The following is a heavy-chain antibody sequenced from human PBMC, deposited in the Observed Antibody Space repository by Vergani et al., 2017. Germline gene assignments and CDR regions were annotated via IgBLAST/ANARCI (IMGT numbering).Heavy chain of an antibody. Sequence: EVQLVQSGAEVKKPGESLKISCKGSGYRFTSYWIGWVRQMPGKGLEWMGIIYPGDSDTRYSPSFQGQVTISADTSISTAYLQWSSLKASDTAIYYCARKGSHSSSRYNWFDPWGQGTLVTVSS. CDR2: IYPGDSDT. J-gene: IGHJ5*02. D-gene: IGHD6-6*01. CDR1: GYRFTSYW. CDR3: ARKGSHSSSRYNWFDP. V-gene: IGHV5-51*03.